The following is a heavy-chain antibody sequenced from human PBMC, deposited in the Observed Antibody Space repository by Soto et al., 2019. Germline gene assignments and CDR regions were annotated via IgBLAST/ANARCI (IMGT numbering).Heavy chain of an antibody. CDR1: GGSVSSGSYY. CDR3: ARVYRIKYYYGMDV. Sequence: PSETLSFTCTVSGGSVSSGSYYWSWIRQPPGKGLEWIGYIYYSGSTNYNPSLKSRVTISVDTSKNQFSPKLSSVTAADTAVYYCARVYRIKYYYGMDVWGQGTTVTVSS. V-gene: IGHV4-61*01. CDR2: IYYSGST. J-gene: IGHJ6*02.